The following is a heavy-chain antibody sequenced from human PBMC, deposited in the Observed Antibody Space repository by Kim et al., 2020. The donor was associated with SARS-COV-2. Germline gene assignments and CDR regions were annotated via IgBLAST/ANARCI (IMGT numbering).Heavy chain of an antibody. Sequence: ASVKVSCKASGYTFTSYDINWVRQATGQGLEWMGWMNPNSGNTGYAQKFQGRVTMTRNTSISTAYMELSSLRSKDTAVYYCARGRRTPMIVVVIPYYYYGMDVWGQGTTVTVSS. D-gene: IGHD3-22*01. J-gene: IGHJ6*02. CDR2: MNPNSGNT. V-gene: IGHV1-8*01. CDR1: GYTFTSYD. CDR3: ARGRRTPMIVVVIPYYYYGMDV.